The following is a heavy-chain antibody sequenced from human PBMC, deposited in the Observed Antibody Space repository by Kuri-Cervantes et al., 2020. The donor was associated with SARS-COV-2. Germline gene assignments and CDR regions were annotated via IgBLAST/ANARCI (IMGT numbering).Heavy chain of an antibody. CDR3: VRHKAAAGIVAPD. Sequence: GGSLRLSCAASGFTFSSYGMNWVRQAPGKGLEWVSGVSWNGSRTHYADSVKGRFTISRDNSRNFLYQQMNSLRPEDMAVYYCVRHKAAAGIVAPDWGQGTLVTVSS. J-gene: IGHJ4*02. CDR2: VSWNGSRT. CDR1: GFTFSSYG. D-gene: IGHD6-13*01. V-gene: IGHV3-19*01.